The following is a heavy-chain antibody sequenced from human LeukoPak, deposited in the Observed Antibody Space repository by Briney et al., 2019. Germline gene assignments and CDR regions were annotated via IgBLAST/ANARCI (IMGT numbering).Heavy chain of an antibody. V-gene: IGHV3-30*04. CDR1: GLTLGTYA. CDR3: SRDMSAAMDV. J-gene: IGHJ6*04. CDR2: ISYDGSNK. D-gene: IGHD3-10*02. Sequence: GRCLRLSCALAGLTLGTYATDSVRQAPGRGLGWVAVISYDGSNKYYADSVKGRFTISIDMSKNTLYLQMNSVSAEDTAVYYCSRDMSAAMDVWGKGTPVTVSS.